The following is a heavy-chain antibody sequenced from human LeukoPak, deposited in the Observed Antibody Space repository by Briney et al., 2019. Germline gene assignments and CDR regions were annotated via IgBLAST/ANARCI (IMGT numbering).Heavy chain of an antibody. CDR3: ARLLGYCSGGSCYPPDY. V-gene: IGHV5-51*01. D-gene: IGHD2-15*01. CDR1: GYSFTSYW. CDR2: IYPGDSDT. J-gene: IGHJ4*02. Sequence: GESLKISCKGSGYSFTSYWIGWVRQMPGKGLEWMGIIYPGDSDTRYSPSFQGQVTISADKSISTAYLQWSSLKASDTAMYYCARLLGYCSGGSCYPPDYWGQGTLVTVTS.